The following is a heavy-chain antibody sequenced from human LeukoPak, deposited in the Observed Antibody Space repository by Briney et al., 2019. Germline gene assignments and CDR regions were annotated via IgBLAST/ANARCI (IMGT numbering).Heavy chain of an antibody. CDR1: GFTFSSYS. CDR3: ARAGHISYDFWSGYPRRGSDY. V-gene: IGHV3-21*01. CDR2: ISSSSNYI. Sequence: GGSLRLSCAASGFTFSSYSMNWVRQAPGKGLEWVSSISSSSNYIYYADSVKGRFTISRDNAKNSLYLQMNSLRAEDTAVYYCARAGHISYDFWSGYPRRGSDYWGQGTLVTVSS. D-gene: IGHD3-3*01. J-gene: IGHJ4*02.